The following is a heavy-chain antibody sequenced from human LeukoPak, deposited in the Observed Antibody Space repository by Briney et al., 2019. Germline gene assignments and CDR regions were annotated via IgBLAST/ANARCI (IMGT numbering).Heavy chain of an antibody. CDR3: AREEVTSDTAMVNLDY. CDR2: INPNSGGT. Sequence: GASVKVSCKASGYTFTGYYMHWVRQAPGQGLEWMGWINPNSGGTNYAQKFQGRVTMTRDTSISTAYMELSRLRSDDTAVYYCAREEVTSDTAMVNLDYWGQGTLVTVSS. D-gene: IGHD5-18*01. CDR1: GYTFTGYY. J-gene: IGHJ4*02. V-gene: IGHV1-2*02.